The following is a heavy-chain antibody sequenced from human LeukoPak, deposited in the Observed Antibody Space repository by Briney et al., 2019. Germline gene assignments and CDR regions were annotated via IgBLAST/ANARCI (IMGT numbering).Heavy chain of an antibody. Sequence: PSETLSLTCTVSGGSITNHYYNWIRQPPGKGLEWIGYIYYSGSTNYNPSLKNRVTISLDTSKNQFSLRLSSVTAADTAMYYCARGYYSDTSGYYSLAEAWGQGTLVTVSS. D-gene: IGHD3-22*01. J-gene: IGHJ5*02. V-gene: IGHV4-59*11. CDR2: IYYSGST. CDR3: ARGYYSDTSGYYSLAEA. CDR1: GGSITNHY.